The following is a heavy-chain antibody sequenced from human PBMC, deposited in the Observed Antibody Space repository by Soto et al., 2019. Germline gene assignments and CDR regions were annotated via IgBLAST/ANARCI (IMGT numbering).Heavy chain of an antibody. J-gene: IGHJ5*01. CDR2: IIGTDTT. D-gene: IGHD3-22*01. V-gene: IGHV3-23*01. CDR3: AKGEALYSSHPWDS. Sequence: EVQLLESGGGLVQPGGSPRLSCTASGFTFKNCGMIWVRQAPGKGLEWVAAIIGTDTTNYADSVKGRFTISRDNSKDTLYLQMNGLRVEDTAIYYCAKGEALYSSHPWDSWGHGTLVTVSA. CDR1: GFTFKNCG.